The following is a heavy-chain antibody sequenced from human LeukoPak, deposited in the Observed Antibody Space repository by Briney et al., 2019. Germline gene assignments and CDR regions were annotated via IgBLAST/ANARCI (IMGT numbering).Heavy chain of an antibody. D-gene: IGHD5-24*01. CDR3: ARYREMATTHCFDY. J-gene: IGHJ4*02. V-gene: IGHV5-51*01. Sequence: GESLKISCEGSGYSFTSYWIGWVRQMPEKGLEWMGIIYPGDSDTRYSPSFQGQVTISADKSISTAYLQWSSLKASDTAMYYCARYREMATTHCFDYWGQGALVTVSS. CDR2: IYPGDSDT. CDR1: GYSFTSYW.